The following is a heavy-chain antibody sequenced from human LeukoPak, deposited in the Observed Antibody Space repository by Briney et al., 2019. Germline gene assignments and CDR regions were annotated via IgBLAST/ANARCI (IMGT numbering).Heavy chain of an antibody. Sequence: GGSLRLSCAASGFTVSSNYMSWVRQAPGKGLEWVLAISGSGGSTYYADSVKGRFTISRDNSKNTLYLLMNSLRAEDTAVYYCATTGFHIVVVTAQGLEGENAWGQGTLVTVSS. V-gene: IGHV3-23*01. CDR1: GFTVSSNY. D-gene: IGHD2-21*02. CDR2: ISGSGGST. CDR3: ATTGFHIVVVTAQGLEGENA. J-gene: IGHJ5*02.